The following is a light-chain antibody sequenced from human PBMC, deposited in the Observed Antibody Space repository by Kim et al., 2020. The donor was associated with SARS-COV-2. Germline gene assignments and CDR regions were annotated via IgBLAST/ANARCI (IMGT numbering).Light chain of an antibody. CDR1: EDGSDY. Sequence: SVGARVTINCQASEDGSDYFNWDHQKPGEAPKVLIRDAANWESGVLSRFSRGGYGTDFSLTISSVQPEDMGTYYCQQYDAPPFTFRQGTRLEIK. V-gene: IGKV1-33*01. CDR3: QQYDAPPFT. J-gene: IGKJ5*01. CDR2: DAA.